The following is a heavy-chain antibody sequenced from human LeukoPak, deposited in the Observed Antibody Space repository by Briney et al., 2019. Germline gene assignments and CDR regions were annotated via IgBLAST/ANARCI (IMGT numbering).Heavy chain of an antibody. CDR2: ISSSSSYI. CDR1: GFTFSSYS. CDR3: ARGAEGIAASDSKFDY. J-gene: IGHJ4*02. V-gene: IGHV3-21*01. Sequence: GGSLRLSCAASGFTFSSYSMNWVRQAPGKGLEWVSSISSSSSYIYYADSVKGRFTISRDNAKNSLFLQMNSLRAEDTAVYYCARGAEGIAASDSKFDYWGQGTLVTVSS. D-gene: IGHD6-13*01.